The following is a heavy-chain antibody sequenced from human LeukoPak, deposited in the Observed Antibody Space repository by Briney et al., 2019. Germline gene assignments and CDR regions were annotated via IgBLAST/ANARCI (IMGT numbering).Heavy chain of an antibody. CDR1: GFTFSTYW. CDR2: ISSDGNTT. J-gene: IGHJ4*02. CDR3: VLDAYGGSPYDY. Sequence: PGGSLRLSCAASGFTFSTYWMHWVRQAPGKGLVWVSRISSDGNTTNYADSVKGRFTISRDNAKNTLYLQMNSLRAEDTAVYYCVLDAYGGSPYDYWGQGTLVTVSS. D-gene: IGHD4-23*01. V-gene: IGHV3-74*01.